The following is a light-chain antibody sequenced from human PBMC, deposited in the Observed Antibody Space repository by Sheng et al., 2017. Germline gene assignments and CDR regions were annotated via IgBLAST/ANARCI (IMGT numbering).Light chain of an antibody. J-gene: IGKJ4*01. V-gene: IGKV1-39*01. Sequence: DLQVTQSPSSLSASVGDRVTITCRASQSITSYLNWFQQKPGRAPKLLIYAATNLRSGVTSRFSGSGSGTEFTLTISRLQPDDYATYYCQQSYSVPLTFGGGTRVRIK. CDR3: QQSYSVPLT. CDR1: QSITSY. CDR2: AAT.